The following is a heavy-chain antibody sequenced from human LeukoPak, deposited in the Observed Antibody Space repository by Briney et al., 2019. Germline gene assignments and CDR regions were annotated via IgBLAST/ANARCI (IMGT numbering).Heavy chain of an antibody. V-gene: IGHV1-2*02. CDR3: ARDLLDSSGYHIRPIEY. D-gene: IGHD3-22*01. J-gene: IGHJ4*02. CDR2: INPNSGGT. CDR1: GYTFTGYY. Sequence: ASVKVSCKASGYTFTGYYMHWVRQAPGQGLEWMGWINPNSGGTNYAQKFQGRVTMTRDTSISTAYMELSRLRSDDTAVYYCARDLLDSSGYHIRPIEYWGQGTLVTVSS.